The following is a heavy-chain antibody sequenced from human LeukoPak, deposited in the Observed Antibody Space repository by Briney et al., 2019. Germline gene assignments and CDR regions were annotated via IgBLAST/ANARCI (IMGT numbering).Heavy chain of an antibody. D-gene: IGHD3-22*01. J-gene: IGHJ4*02. Sequence: PGGSLRLSCAATGLHELGPPGSGKGLEWVSLISGSGTSTKYADSVKGRFTISRDNSKNTLFLQMNSLRADDTAVYYCAKDQYDSSGPFDSWGQGTLVTVSS. CDR2: ISGSGTST. CDR3: AKDQYDSSGPFDS. V-gene: IGHV3-23*01. CDR1: GL.